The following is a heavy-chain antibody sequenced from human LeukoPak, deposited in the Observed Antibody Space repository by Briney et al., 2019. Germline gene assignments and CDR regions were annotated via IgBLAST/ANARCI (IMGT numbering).Heavy chain of an antibody. CDR3: ARQGWLLYPAFDY. J-gene: IGHJ4*02. Sequence: PSETLSLTCTVSGGSISSNYWYWIRQPAGKGLEWIGRIYTSGSTNYNPSLKSRVTISVDTSKNQFSLKLSSVTAADTAVYYCARQGWLLYPAFDYWGQGTLVTVSS. CDR2: IYTSGST. CDR1: GGSISSNY. D-gene: IGHD3-3*01. V-gene: IGHV4-4*07.